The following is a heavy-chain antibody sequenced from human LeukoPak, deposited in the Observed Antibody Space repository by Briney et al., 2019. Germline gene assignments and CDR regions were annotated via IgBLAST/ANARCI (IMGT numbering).Heavy chain of an antibody. CDR3: ARDTGLAAATFDY. Sequence: SETLSLTCTVSGGSISSYYWSWIRQPPGKGLEWIGYIYYSGSTNYNPSLKSRVTISVDTSKNQFSLKLSSVTAADTAVYYCARDTGLAAATFDYWGQGTLVTVSS. CDR1: GGSISSYY. V-gene: IGHV4-59*12. J-gene: IGHJ4*02. D-gene: IGHD6-13*01. CDR2: IYYSGST.